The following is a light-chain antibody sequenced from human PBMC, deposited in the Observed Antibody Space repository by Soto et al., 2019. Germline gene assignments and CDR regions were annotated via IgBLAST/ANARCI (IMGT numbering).Light chain of an antibody. CDR1: SSDVGGYNY. Sequence: QSALTQPASVSGSPGQSITISCTGTSSDVGGYNYVSWYQQHPGKAPKLMIYDVSNRPSGVSNRFSGSKSGNTASLTISGLQAQDVADYYCSSYTSSSTPYVFGTGTKVXVL. CDR2: DVS. J-gene: IGLJ1*01. V-gene: IGLV2-14*01. CDR3: SSYTSSSTPYV.